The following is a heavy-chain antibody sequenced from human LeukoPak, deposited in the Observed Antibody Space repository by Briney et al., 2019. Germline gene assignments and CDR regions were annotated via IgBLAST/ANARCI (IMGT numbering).Heavy chain of an antibody. D-gene: IGHD3-10*01. Sequence: PSDTLSLTCAVYGGSFSGYYWSWIRQPPGKGLERIGEINHSGSTNYNPSLKSRVTISVDTSKNQFSLKLSSVTAADTAVYYCARKGGLLLWFGELFSPFDPWGQGTLVTVSS. J-gene: IGHJ5*02. CDR3: ARKGGLLLWFGELFSPFDP. V-gene: IGHV4-34*01. CDR1: GGSFSGYY. CDR2: INHSGST.